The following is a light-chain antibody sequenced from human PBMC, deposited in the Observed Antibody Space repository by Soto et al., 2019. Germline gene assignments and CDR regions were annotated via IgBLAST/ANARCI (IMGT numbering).Light chain of an antibody. CDR2: GAS. CDR1: QSVSSN. CDR3: QQYNNWPPGIT. Sequence: DILMTQSPATLSLSPGGRATLSCRASQSVSSNLAWYQQKYGQAPRLLIYGASTRATGIPARFSGSGSGTEFTLTISSLQSEDFAVYYCQQYNNWPPGITFGQGTRLEIK. J-gene: IGKJ5*01. V-gene: IGKV3-15*01.